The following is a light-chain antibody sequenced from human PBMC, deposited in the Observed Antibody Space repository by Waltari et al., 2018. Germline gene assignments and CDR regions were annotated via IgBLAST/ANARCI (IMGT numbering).Light chain of an antibody. V-gene: IGKV3-11*01. CDR1: QSVSSY. J-gene: IGKJ2*01. CDR2: DAS. Sequence: EIVLTQSPVTLSLSPGERATLSCRASQSVSSYLAWYQQKPGQAPRLLIYDASNRATGIPARFSGSGSGTDFTLTISSLEPEDFAVYYCQQRSNWPPIFGQGTKLEIK. CDR3: QQRSNWPPI.